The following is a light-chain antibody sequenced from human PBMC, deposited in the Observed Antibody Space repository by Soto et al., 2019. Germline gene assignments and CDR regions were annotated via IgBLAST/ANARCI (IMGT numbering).Light chain of an antibody. J-gene: IGLJ3*02. CDR1: SSNIGSHT. V-gene: IGLV1-44*01. CDR2: GND. Sequence: QSVLTQPPSASGTPGQRVAISCSGSSSNIGSHTVNWYQQLPGTAPKLLIYGNDQRPSGVPDRFSGSKSGTSASLAISGLQSEDGVDYYCAAWDDSLNGPVFGGGTQLTVL. CDR3: AAWDDSLNGPV.